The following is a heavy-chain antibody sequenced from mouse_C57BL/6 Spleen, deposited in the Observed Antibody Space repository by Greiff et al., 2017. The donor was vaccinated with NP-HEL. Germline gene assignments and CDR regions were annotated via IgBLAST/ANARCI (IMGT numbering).Heavy chain of an antibody. CDR1: GFTFSDYG. Sequence: EVHLVESGGGLVKPGGSLKLSCAASGFTFSDYGMHWVRQAPEKGLEWVAYISSGSSTIYYADTVKGRFTISRDNAKNTLFLQMTSLRSEDTAMYYCARGPVGAMDYWGQGTSVTVSS. CDR3: ARGPVGAMDY. V-gene: IGHV5-17*01. CDR2: ISSGSSTI. J-gene: IGHJ4*01.